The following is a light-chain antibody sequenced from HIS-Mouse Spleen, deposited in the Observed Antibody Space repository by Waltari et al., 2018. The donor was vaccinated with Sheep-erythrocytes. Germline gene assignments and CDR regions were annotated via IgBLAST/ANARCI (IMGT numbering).Light chain of an antibody. Sequence: QSALTQPASVSGSPGQSITIPCTGTRSDVGGYNYVSWYQQHPGKAPKPMIYEVSNRPSGVSNRFSGSKSGNTASLTISGLQAEDEADYYCSSYTSSSTWVFGGGTKLTVL. CDR3: SSYTSSSTWV. J-gene: IGLJ3*02. CDR1: RSDVGGYNY. V-gene: IGLV2-14*01. CDR2: EVS.